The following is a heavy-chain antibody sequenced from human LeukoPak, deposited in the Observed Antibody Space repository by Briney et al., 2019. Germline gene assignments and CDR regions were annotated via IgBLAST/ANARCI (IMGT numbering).Heavy chain of an antibody. V-gene: IGHV4-34*01. D-gene: IGHD1-26*01. CDR2: IDHSGTT. CDR3: ARLLVGATSRGFDS. CDR1: GGSFSGYY. Sequence: PSETLSLTCAVYGGSFSGYYWSWMRQPPGKGLEWIGEIDHSGTTDYNPSLKSRVTISVDTSNNAFSLNLSSVAAAETAVYYCARLLVGATSRGFDSWGQGTLVTVSS. J-gene: IGHJ4*02.